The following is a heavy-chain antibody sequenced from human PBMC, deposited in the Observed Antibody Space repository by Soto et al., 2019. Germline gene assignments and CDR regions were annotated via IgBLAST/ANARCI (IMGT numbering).Heavy chain of an antibody. CDR2: INAGNGNT. V-gene: IGHV1-3*01. CDR1: GYTFTSYS. J-gene: IGHJ6*02. CDR3: ATDSTRKVVPAAPYYYYGMAV. D-gene: IGHD2-2*01. Sequence: ASVKVSCKASGYTFTSYSMHWVRQAPGQRLEWMGWINAGNGNTKYSQKFQGRVTITRDTSASTAYMELSSLRSEDTAVYYCATDSTRKVVPAAPYYYYGMAVWGQGTTVTVS.